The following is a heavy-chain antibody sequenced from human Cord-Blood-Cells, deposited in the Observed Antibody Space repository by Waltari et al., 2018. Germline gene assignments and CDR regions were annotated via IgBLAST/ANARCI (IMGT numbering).Heavy chain of an antibody. CDR1: GYTLTDLS. J-gene: IGHJ4*02. D-gene: IGHD6-13*01. CDR2: FDPEDGET. CDR3: ATYSRRDWNFDY. V-gene: IGHV1-24*01. Sequence: QVQLVQSGAEVKKPGASVKVSCKVSGYTLTDLSMHWVRQAPGKGLEWIGGFDPEDGETIYAQKFQGRVTMTEDTSTDTAYMELSSLRSEDTAVYYCATYSRRDWNFDYWGQGTLVTVSS.